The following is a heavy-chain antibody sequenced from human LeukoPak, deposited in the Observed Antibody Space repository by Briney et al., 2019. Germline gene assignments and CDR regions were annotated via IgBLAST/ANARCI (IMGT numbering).Heavy chain of an antibody. D-gene: IGHD5-18*01. J-gene: IGHJ6*03. CDR2: IYGGGST. CDR3: ANDRMDTAMVTYYYYYMDV. CDR1: GFTFSSYW. V-gene: IGHV3-66*02. Sequence: GGSLRLSCAASGFTFSSYWMSWVRQAPGKGLEWVSVIYGGGSTYYYASVKGRFTISRNNSKNTLYLQMNSLRAEDTAVYYCANDRMDTAMVTYYYYYMDVWGKGTTVTVSS.